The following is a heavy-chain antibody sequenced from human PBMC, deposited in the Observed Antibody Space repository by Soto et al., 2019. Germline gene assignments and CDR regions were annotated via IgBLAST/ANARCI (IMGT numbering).Heavy chain of an antibody. D-gene: IGHD3-3*01. V-gene: IGHV4-61*01. CDR1: GGSVSSGSYY. CDR3: ARDLGYYDFWSGYRS. CDR2: IYYSGST. J-gene: IGHJ4*02. Sequence: SETLSLTCTVSGGSVSSGSYYWSWIRQPPGKGLEWIGYIYYSGSTNYNPSLKSRVTISVDTSKNQFSLKLSSVTAADTAVYYCARDLGYYDFWSGYRSWGQGTLVTVSS.